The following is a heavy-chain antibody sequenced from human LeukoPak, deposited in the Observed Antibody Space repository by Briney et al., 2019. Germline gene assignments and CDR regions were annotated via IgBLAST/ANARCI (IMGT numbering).Heavy chain of an antibody. CDR3: AKDLEQQLVQVPVIFDY. Sequence: GGSLRLSCAASGFTFSSHGMNWVRQAPGKGLEWVSGIIPSGHTTYYADSVRGRFTISRDNSKNTLYLQMNSLRAEDTAVYYCAKDLEQQLVQVPVIFDYWGQGTLVTVSS. V-gene: IGHV3-23*01. CDR2: IIPSGHTT. CDR1: GFTFSSHG. J-gene: IGHJ4*02. D-gene: IGHD6-13*01.